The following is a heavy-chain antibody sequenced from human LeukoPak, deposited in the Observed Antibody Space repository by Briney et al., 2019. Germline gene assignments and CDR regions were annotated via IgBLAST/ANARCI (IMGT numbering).Heavy chain of an antibody. CDR3: ARRDDGNAYVDH. CDR1: GGPISTSYYY. Sequence: SETLSLTCTVYGGPISTSYYYWGWIRQPPGKGLEWIGGIHYSGTAYYKPSLASRVAISVDTSKNQFSLSLSSVTAADTAVYYCARRDDGNAYVDHWGQGTLVTVSS. V-gene: IGHV4-39*01. D-gene: IGHD4-23*01. J-gene: IGHJ4*02. CDR2: IHYSGTA.